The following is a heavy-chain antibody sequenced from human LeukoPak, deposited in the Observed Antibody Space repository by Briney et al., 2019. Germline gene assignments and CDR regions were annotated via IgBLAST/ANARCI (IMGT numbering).Heavy chain of an antibody. CDR2: ISGGSSSV. V-gene: IGHV3-48*02. CDR3: ARKYGGYADY. D-gene: IGHD5-12*01. Sequence: GGSLRLSCAASGFTFSSYSMTWVRQAPRKGLEWVSHISGGSSSVYYADSVKGRFTISRDNAKNSLYLQMNSLRDEDTAVYYCARKYGGYADYWGQGTLVTVSS. J-gene: IGHJ4*02. CDR1: GFTFSSYS.